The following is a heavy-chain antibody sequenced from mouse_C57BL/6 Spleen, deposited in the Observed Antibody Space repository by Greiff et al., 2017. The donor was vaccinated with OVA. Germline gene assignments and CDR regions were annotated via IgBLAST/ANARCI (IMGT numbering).Heavy chain of an antibody. CDR1: GYTFTSYW. J-gene: IGHJ1*03. Sequence: QVQLQQPGAELVRPGSSVKLSCKASGYTFTSYWMDWVKQRPGQGLEWIGNIYPSDSETHYNQKFKDKATLTVDKSSSTAYMQLSSLTSEDSAVYYCAREEGLRWYFDVWGTGTTVTVSS. CDR3: AREEGLRWYFDV. D-gene: IGHD2-4*01. V-gene: IGHV1-61*01. CDR2: IYPSDSET.